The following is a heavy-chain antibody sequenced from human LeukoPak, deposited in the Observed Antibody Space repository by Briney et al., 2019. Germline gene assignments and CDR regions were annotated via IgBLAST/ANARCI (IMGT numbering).Heavy chain of an antibody. V-gene: IGHV1-18*01. J-gene: IGHJ4*02. CDR2: ISTSTGDT. CDR3: ARDDNYGIFVNVDY. CDR1: GYTFTSYG. Sequence: ASVKVSCKASGYTFTSYGINWVRQAPGQGLEWMGWISTSTGDTKYTQKFQGRVTLTTDTSTSTAYMELSSLRSDDTAVYYCARDDNYGIFVNVDYWGQGTLVTVSS. D-gene: IGHD4-11*01.